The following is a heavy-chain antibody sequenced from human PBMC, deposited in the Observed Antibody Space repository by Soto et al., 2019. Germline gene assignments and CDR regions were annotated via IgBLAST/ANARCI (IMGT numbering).Heavy chain of an antibody. J-gene: IGHJ1*01. D-gene: IGHD6-19*01. V-gene: IGHV3-23*01. CDR3: AKGVPGIAVAGTGYFQH. CDR2: ISGSGDST. CDR1: GFPVSSNY. Sequence: GGSLRLSCAASGFPVSSNYMSWVRQAPGKGLEWVSGISGSGDSTYYADSVKGRFTISRDNSKNTLYLQMNSLRAEDTAVYYCAKGVPGIAVAGTGYFQHWGQGTLVTVSS.